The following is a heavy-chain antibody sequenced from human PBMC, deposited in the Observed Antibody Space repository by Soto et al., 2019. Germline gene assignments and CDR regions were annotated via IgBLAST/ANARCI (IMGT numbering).Heavy chain of an antibody. V-gene: IGHV4-38-2*01. CDR3: LAYSASHNWFGR. CDR1: GSSVSGDFY. D-gene: IGHD6-13*01. J-gene: IGHJ5*02. CDR2: VYPSGNT. Sequence: PSETLSLTCAVSGSSVSGDFYWAWIRQPPGKGLEWIGSVYPSGNTYYLPSLRGRISLSIDTSKNQISLTLTSVTAADTALFYCLAYSASHNWFGRWGQGTLVTVSS.